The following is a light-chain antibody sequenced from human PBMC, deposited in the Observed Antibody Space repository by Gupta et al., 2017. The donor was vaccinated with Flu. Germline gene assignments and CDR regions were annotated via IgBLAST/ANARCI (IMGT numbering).Light chain of an antibody. Sequence: VLTQSPGPLSSSPGERATPPSRPSQSVTGSYLASYQQKPGQAPSLLIFGASSRAPGIPDRFSGSGSGTDFTLTIGRLEPEEVAVYYCQKYGRPPTFGQGTKVEIK. CDR2: GAS. V-gene: IGKV3-20*01. CDR1: QSVTGSY. CDR3: QKYGRPPT. J-gene: IGKJ1*01.